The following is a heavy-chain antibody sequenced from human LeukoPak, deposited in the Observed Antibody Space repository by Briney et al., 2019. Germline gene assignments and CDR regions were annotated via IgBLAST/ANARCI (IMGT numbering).Heavy chain of an antibody. V-gene: IGHV3-23*01. CDR2: ISGSGGST. J-gene: IGHJ4*02. D-gene: IGHD3-22*01. Sequence: GGSLRLSCAASGFTFSSYAMSWVRQAPGKGLEWVSSISGSGGSTYYADSVKGRFTISRDNSKNTLYLQMNSLRAEDTAVYYCAKDFEVVSGVYYYDSSGYYFDYWGQGTLVTVSS. CDR1: GFTFSSYA. CDR3: AKDFEVVSGVYYYDSSGYYFDY.